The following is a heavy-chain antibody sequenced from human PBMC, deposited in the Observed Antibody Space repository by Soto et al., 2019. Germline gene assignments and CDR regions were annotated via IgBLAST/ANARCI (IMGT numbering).Heavy chain of an antibody. J-gene: IGHJ4*02. D-gene: IGHD1-26*01. CDR3: AKGPYSGSYLIFDY. Sequence: PGGSLRLSCAASGFTFSIYAMSWVRQAPGKGLEWVSAISGSGGSTYYADSVKGRFTISRDNSKNTLYLQMNSLRAEDTAVYYCAKGPYSGSYLIFDYWGQGTLVTVSS. V-gene: IGHV3-23*01. CDR1: GFTFSIYA. CDR2: ISGSGGST.